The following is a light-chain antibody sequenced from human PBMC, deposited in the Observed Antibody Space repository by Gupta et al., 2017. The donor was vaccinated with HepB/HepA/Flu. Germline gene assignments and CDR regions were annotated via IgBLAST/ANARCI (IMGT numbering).Light chain of an antibody. CDR1: QSINDY. J-gene: IGKJ2*01. Sequence: IQMTQSPSSLPASVGDRVTITCRASQSINDYLNWYQQKPGEAPKLLIYAASNLQSGVPSRFSASASWTDFTLTSSGLQPEDFSIYYCQETYRAPPFTFGQGTKLEI. V-gene: IGKV1-39*01. CDR3: QETYRAPPFT. CDR2: AAS.